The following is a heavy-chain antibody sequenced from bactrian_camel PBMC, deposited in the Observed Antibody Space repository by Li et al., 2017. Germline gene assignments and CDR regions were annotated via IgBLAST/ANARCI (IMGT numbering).Heavy chain of an antibody. V-gene: IGHV3S53*01. CDR1: GYSVSRYE. CDR2: LDNHGKT. Sequence: VQLVESGGGSVQAGESLKLSCAVSGYSVSRYEMGWFRQAPGKKREGVAGLDNHGKTSYARSVKGRFTISKDNAQNILYLQMDSLKPEDSAMYYCAAGCTEVWSDYVVTETDFAYWGQGTQVTVS. D-gene: IGHD4*01. J-gene: IGHJ6*01. CDR3: AAGCTEVWSDYVVTETDFAY.